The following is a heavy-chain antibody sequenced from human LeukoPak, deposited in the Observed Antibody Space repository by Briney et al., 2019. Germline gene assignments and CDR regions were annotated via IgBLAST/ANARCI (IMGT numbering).Heavy chain of an antibody. J-gene: IGHJ6*03. Sequence: PSETLSLTCTVSGGSISSYYWSWIRQPPGKGLEWIGYIYYSGSTNYNPSLKSRVTISVDTSKNQFSLRLSSVTAADTAVYYCARHKGNDFWSGYTYYYYYMDVWGKGTTVTVSS. D-gene: IGHD3-3*01. CDR2: IYYSGST. V-gene: IGHV4-59*08. CDR3: ARHKGNDFWSGYTYYYYYMDV. CDR1: GGSISSYY.